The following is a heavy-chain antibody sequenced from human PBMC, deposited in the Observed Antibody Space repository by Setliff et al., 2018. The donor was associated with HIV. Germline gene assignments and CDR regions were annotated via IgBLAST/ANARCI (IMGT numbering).Heavy chain of an antibody. CDR2: IFSSGST. CDR3: ARASVGATGLYAFDI. J-gene: IGHJ3*02. Sequence: SETLSLTCTVSGGSISSYYWSWIRQPAGKGLEWIGRIFSSGSTSYNSSLKSRVTISVDTSKTQFSLRLNSLTATDTALYYCARASVGATGLYAFDIWGQGTVVTVSS. D-gene: IGHD1-26*01. CDR1: GGSISSYY. V-gene: IGHV4-4*07.